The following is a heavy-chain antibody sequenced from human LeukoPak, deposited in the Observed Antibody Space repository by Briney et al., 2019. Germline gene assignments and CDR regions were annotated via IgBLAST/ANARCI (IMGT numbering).Heavy chain of an antibody. J-gene: IGHJ6*02. V-gene: IGHV1-2*02. CDR2: INPKSGAT. Sequence: ASVKVSGKASGNTLTGYYRPWCLQPPEQGLGGRGGINPKSGATTYAQKFQDRVTLTRDTSINTAYMDLSGLTSDDTAVFYCAKGATEGYYYYYGLDVWGQGTTVTVSS. CDR1: GNTLTGYY. CDR3: AKGATEGYYYYYGLDV.